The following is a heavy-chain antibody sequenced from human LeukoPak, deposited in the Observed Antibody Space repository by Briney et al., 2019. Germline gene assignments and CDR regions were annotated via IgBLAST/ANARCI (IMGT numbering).Heavy chain of an antibody. CDR2: ISSSSSYI. CDR3: ARAGGSSSSRFFRY. CDR1: GFTFSSYS. J-gene: IGHJ4*02. V-gene: IGHV3-21*01. D-gene: IGHD6-6*01. Sequence: GGSLRLSCAASGFTFSSYSMNWVRQAPGKGLEWVSSISSSSSYIYYADSVKGRFTISRDSAKNSLYLQMNSLRAEDTAVYYCARAGGSSSSRFFRYWGQGTLVTVSS.